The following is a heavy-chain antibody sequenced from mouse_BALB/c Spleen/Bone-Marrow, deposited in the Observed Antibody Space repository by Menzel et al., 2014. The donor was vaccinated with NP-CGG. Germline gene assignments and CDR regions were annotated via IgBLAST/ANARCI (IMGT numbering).Heavy chain of an antibody. D-gene: IGHD1-2*01. J-gene: IGHJ3*01. CDR2: INPDSSTI. V-gene: IGHV4-1*02. CDR3: ARLGYYGSFAF. CDR1: RFDFSRFW. Sequence: VQLKESGGGLAQPGGSLKLSCAASRFDFSRFWMSWVRQAPGKGLEWIGEINPDSSTINYTPSLKDKFIISRDNAKNTLSLQMSKVRSEDTALYYCARLGYYGSFAFWGQGTLVTVSA.